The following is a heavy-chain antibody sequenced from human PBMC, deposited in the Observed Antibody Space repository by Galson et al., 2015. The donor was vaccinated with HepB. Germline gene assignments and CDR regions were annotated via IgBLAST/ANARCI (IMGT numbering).Heavy chain of an antibody. D-gene: IGHD2-21*02. CDR3: AKDIGDFPRPDAFDI. J-gene: IGHJ3*02. CDR2: INWNSGSI. CDR1: GFTFDDYA. V-gene: IGHV3-9*01. Sequence: SLRLSCAASGFTFDDYAMHWVRQAPGKGLEWVSGINWNSGSIGYADSVKGRFTISRDNAKNSLYLQMNSLRAEDTALYYCAKDIGDFPRPDAFDIWGQGTMVTVSS.